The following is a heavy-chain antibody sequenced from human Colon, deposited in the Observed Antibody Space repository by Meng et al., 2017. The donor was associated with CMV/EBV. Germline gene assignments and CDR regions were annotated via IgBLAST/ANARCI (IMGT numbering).Heavy chain of an antibody. V-gene: IGHV3-74*03. Sequence: GESLRLSCAASGFTFGSFCMHWVRQVQGKGLVWVSRTHDDGSTRVYADSVKGRFTISRDNAKNTLYLQMNRLRVEDTAVYDCARERVQWLGYYYYNGLDVWGQGTTVTVSS. D-gene: IGHD6-19*01. J-gene: IGHJ6*02. CDR2: THDDGSTR. CDR3: ARERVQWLGYYYYNGLDV. CDR1: GFTFGSFC.